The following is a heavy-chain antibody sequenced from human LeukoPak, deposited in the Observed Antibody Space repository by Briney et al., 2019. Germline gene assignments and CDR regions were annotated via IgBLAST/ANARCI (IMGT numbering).Heavy chain of an antibody. CDR2: ISSSSWYK. CDR1: GFTFRTYS. Sequence: AGGSLRPSCAASGFTFRTYSMNWVRQAPGEGLGWVSSISSSSWYKYYGDSVKGRFPISRNNPKNTPVLQMNRLEAGDTAYNFCARDSEVGATLALGYWGRGTVDTV. V-gene: IGHV3-21*04. D-gene: IGHD1-26*01. CDR3: ARDSEVGATLALGY. J-gene: IGHJ4*02.